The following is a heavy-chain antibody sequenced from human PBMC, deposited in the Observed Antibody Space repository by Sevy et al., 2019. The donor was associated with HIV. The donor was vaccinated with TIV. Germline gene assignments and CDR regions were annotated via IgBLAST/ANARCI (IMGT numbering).Heavy chain of an antibody. CDR2: IRVGNGNA. V-gene: IGHV1-18*01. D-gene: IGHD2-2*01. Sequence: ASVKVSCKASDYTFSNFGFTWVRQAPGQGLEWMGWIRVGNGNANYARNLQGRVTMTTDTSTKTGYMELRSLRSDDTAVYFCAAVHDCTSTSCYGALWFDAWGQGTLVTVSS. CDR1: DYTFSNFG. CDR3: AAVHDCTSTSCYGALWFDA. J-gene: IGHJ5*02.